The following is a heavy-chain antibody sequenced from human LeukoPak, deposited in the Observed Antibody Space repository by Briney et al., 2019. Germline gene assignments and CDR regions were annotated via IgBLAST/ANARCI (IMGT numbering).Heavy chain of an antibody. CDR2: ISAYNGHT. CDR1: GYTFNGYG. Sequence: GASVKVSCKASGYTFNGYGISWVRQAPGQGLEWMGWISAYNGHTNYAQKFQGRVTMTTDTSTSTAYMDLRSLRSDDTAVYYCARILTFGVRYFDVGLGYWGQGTLVTVSS. J-gene: IGHJ4*02. D-gene: IGHD3-9*01. V-gene: IGHV1-18*01. CDR3: ARILTFGVRYFDVGLGY.